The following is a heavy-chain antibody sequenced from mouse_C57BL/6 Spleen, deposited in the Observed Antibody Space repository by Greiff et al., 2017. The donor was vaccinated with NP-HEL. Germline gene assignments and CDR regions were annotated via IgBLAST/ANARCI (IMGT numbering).Heavy chain of an antibody. Sequence: EVKVEESGGGLVKPGGSLKLSCAASGFTFSSYAMSWVRQTPEKRLEWVATISDGGSYTYYPDNVKGRFTISRDNAKNNLYLQMSHLKSEDTAMYYCARERVTTVVATDYYAMDYWGQGTSVTVSS. CDR3: ARERVTTVVATDYYAMDY. J-gene: IGHJ4*01. V-gene: IGHV5-4*01. D-gene: IGHD1-1*01. CDR2: ISDGGSYT. CDR1: GFTFSSYA.